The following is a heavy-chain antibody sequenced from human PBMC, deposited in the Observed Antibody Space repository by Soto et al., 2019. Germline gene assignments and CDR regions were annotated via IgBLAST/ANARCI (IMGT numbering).Heavy chain of an antibody. J-gene: IGHJ4*02. D-gene: IGHD5-12*01. V-gene: IGHV3-9*01. CDR2: ISWNSGIV. CDR3: TEGSGSYGGNYDY. Sequence: LVESGGGWVQPGRSLRLSCAASGFDFDSYAMNWVRQSPEKGLEWVACISWNSGIVAYADSVRGRFTISRDNARNSLFLQMDSLRPEDSALYYCTEGSGSYGGNYDYWGQGTLGTVA. CDR1: GFDFDSYA.